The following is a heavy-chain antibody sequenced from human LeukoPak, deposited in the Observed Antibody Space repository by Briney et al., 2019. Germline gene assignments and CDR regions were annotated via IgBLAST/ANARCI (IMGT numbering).Heavy chain of an antibody. CDR2: MNNDGRVI. CDR1: GFTFSSYW. D-gene: IGHD3-16*01. CDR3: AREFEATGFWALDY. J-gene: IGHJ4*02. V-gene: IGHV3-74*01. Sequence: GGSLRLSCVGSGFTFSSYWMHWVCQAPGKGLVWVSRMNNDGRVITYADSVKGRFTISRDNAKNTLYLQMNSLRAEDTAVYYCAREFEATGFWALDYWGQGTLVTASS.